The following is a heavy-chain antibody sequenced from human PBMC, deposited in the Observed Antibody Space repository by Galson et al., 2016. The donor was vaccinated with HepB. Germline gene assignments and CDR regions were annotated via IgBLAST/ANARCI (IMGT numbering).Heavy chain of an antibody. CDR2: IKQDGTE. J-gene: IGHJ4*02. V-gene: IGHV3-7*04. D-gene: IGHD4-17*01. Sequence: SLRLSCAASGFTFSNYWMTWVRQAPGKGLEWVANIKQDGTENYVDSVKGRFTISRDNAKNSLCLQMNSLRAEDTAAYYCARGPDYGDWVDFLDCWGQGTLVTVSS. CDR3: ARGPDYGDWVDFLDC. CDR1: GFTFSNYW.